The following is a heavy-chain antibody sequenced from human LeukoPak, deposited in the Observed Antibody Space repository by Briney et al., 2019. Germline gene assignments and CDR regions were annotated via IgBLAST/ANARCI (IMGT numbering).Heavy chain of an antibody. D-gene: IGHD5-12*01. CDR1: GGSFSGYY. Sequence: SETLSLTCAVYGGSFSGYYWSWIRQPPGKGLEWIGEINHSGSTNYNPSLKSRVTIPVDTSKNQFSLKLSSVTAADTAVYYCARPGYSGYDFDYWGQGTLVTVSS. J-gene: IGHJ4*02. CDR2: INHSGST. V-gene: IGHV4-34*01. CDR3: ARPGYSGYDFDY.